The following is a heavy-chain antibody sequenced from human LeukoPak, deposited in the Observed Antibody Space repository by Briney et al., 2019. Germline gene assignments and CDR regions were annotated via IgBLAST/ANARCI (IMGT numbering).Heavy chain of an antibody. V-gene: IGHV3-48*03. CDR2: ISSSGTTI. Sequence: GGSLRLSCAASGFTFSNYEMNWVRQAPGKGLEWVSYISSSGTTIYYADSVKGRFTISRDNAENSLYLHMDSLRAEDTAVYYCGYSYGYRQLYRGQGTLVTVSS. CDR3: GYSYGYRQLY. D-gene: IGHD5-18*01. CDR1: GFTFSNYE. J-gene: IGHJ4*02.